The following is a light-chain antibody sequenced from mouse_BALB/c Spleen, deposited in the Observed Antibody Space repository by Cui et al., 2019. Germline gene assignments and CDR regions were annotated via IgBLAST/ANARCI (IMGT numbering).Light chain of an antibody. Sequence: DAVLTHTPVSLHVTIGDQASISCESTKSLLNSEGFTNLDWYLQEPGQSPQLLIYLVSNRFSGVPDRFSGSGSGTDFTLKISRVEAEDLGVYYCFQSNYLPLTFGAGTKLELK. CDR3: FQSNYLPLT. J-gene: IGKJ5*01. V-gene: IGKV1-99*01. CDR2: LVS. CDR1: KSLLNSEGFTN.